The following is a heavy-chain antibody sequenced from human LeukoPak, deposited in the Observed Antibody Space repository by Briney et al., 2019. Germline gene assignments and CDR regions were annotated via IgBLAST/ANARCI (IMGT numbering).Heavy chain of an antibody. J-gene: IGHJ4*02. CDR2: IYSGDST. Sequence: GGSLRLSCAASGFTVSSNYMSWVRQAPGKGLEWVSVIYSGDSTYYADSVKGRFTISRDNSKNTLYLQMNSLRAEDTAVYYCARVPPYSGSYSYYFDYWDQGTLVTVSS. V-gene: IGHV3-66*02. CDR1: GFTVSSNY. D-gene: IGHD1-26*01. CDR3: ARVPPYSGSYSYYFDY.